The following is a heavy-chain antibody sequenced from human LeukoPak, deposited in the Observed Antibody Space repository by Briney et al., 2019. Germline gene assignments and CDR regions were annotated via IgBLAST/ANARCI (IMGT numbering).Heavy chain of an antibody. V-gene: IGHV3-30*05. CDR2: ISYDGSNK. J-gene: IGHJ4*02. CDR1: GFTFSSYG. Sequence: GGSLRLSCAASGFTFSSYGMHWVRQAPGKGLEWVAVISYDGSNKYYADSVKGRFTISRDNSKNTLYLQMNRLRAEGTAVYYCAKAPLPFSYGLFDYWGQGTLVTVSS. D-gene: IGHD3-10*01. CDR3: AKAPLPFSYGLFDY.